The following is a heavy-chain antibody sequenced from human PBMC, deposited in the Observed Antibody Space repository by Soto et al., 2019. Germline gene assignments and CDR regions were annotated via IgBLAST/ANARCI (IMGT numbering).Heavy chain of an antibody. CDR1: GFTFSSYA. Sequence: EVQLLESGGGLVQPGGSLRLSCAASGFTFSSYAMSWVRQAPGKGLEWVSAISGSGGSTYYADSVKGRFTISRDNSKNTLYLQMNSLRAEDTAVYYCAKVPPIIAAAGATAFDIWGQGTMVTVSS. D-gene: IGHD6-13*01. CDR2: ISGSGGST. J-gene: IGHJ3*02. CDR3: AKVPPIIAAAGATAFDI. V-gene: IGHV3-23*01.